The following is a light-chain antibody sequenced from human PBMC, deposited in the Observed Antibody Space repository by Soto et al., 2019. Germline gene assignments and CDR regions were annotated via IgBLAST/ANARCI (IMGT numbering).Light chain of an antibody. V-gene: IGKV3-20*01. CDR3: QQYGSAPRT. CDR1: QSVSSSY. CDR2: GAS. Sequence: EIELTQSPGTLSLSPGERATLSCRASQSVSSSYLAWHQQKPGQAPMLLIYGASSRATGIPYRFSGSGSGTDFTLTISRLEPEDFAVYYCQQYGSAPRTFGQGTKVEIK. J-gene: IGKJ1*01.